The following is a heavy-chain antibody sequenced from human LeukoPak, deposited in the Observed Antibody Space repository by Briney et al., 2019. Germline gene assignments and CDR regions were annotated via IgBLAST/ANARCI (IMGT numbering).Heavy chain of an antibody. D-gene: IGHD5-12*01. CDR3: ARAHSGYDYHFDY. CDR2: ISSSGSTI. V-gene: IGHV3-11*01. Sequence: PGGSLRLSCAASGFTSSDYYMSWIRQAPGKGLEWVSYISSSGSTIYYADSVKGRFTISRDNAKNSLYLQMNSLRAGDTAVYYCARAHSGYDYHFDYWGQGTRVTVSS. J-gene: IGHJ4*02. CDR1: GFTSSDYY.